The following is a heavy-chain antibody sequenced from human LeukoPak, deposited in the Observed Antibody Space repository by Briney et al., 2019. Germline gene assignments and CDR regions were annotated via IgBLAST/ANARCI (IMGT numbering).Heavy chain of an antibody. Sequence: GGSLRLSCAASGFTFSNYAMSWVRQAPGKGLEWVSAISGSGGSTYYADSVKGRFTISRDNSKNTLYLQMNSLRAEDTAVYYCATYGGPYSSSWYFDYWGQGTLVTVSS. CDR2: ISGSGGST. CDR3: ATYGGPYSSSWYFDY. J-gene: IGHJ4*02. CDR1: GFTFSNYA. V-gene: IGHV3-23*01. D-gene: IGHD6-13*01.